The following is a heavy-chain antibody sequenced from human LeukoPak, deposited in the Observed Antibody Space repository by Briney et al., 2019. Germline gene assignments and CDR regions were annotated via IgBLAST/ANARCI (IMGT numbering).Heavy chain of an antibody. D-gene: IGHD6-13*01. CDR1: GYIFTTYA. Sequence: ASVKVSCKASGYIFTTYAISWVRQAPGQGLEWMGWISVYNGDTNYAQNLQGRVTMTTDTSTSTAYMELRSLRSDDTAVYYCARDGLGTAVDYWGQGNLVSVSS. CDR2: ISVYNGDT. J-gene: IGHJ4*02. V-gene: IGHV1-18*01. CDR3: ARDGLGTAVDY.